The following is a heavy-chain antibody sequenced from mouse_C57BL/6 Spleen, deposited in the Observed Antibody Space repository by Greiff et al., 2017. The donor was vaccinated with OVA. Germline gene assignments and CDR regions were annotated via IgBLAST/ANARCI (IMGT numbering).Heavy chain of an antibody. CDR3: TTGSSYDAMDY. J-gene: IGHJ4*01. CDR1: GFNIKDDY. CDR2: IDPENGDT. Sequence: EVQLQQSGAELVRPGASVKLSCTASGFNIKDDYMHWVKQRPEQGLEWIGWIDPENGDTEYASKFQGKATITADTSSNTAYLQLSSLTSEDTAVYYCTTGSSYDAMDYWGQGTSVTVSS. V-gene: IGHV14-4*01. D-gene: IGHD1-1*01.